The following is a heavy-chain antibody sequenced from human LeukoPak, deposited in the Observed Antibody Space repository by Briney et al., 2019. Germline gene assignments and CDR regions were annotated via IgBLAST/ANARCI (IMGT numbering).Heavy chain of an antibody. D-gene: IGHD4-23*01. J-gene: IGHJ4*02. CDR2: IKSKNVGETT. CDR3: TKGPGNSGF. CDR1: GLTFENAW. V-gene: IGHV3-15*01. Sequence: GGSLRLSCVVSGLTFENAWMSCVRQAPGKGLEWVGRIKSKNVGETTEYAAPVQGRFTISRDDSKNTVYLQMSSLKTEDTAVYYCTKGPGNSGFRGQGTLVTVSS.